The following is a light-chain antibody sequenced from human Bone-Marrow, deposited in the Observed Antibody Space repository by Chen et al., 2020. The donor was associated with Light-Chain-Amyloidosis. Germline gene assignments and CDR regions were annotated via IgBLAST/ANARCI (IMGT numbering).Light chain of an antibody. CDR3: QQFYTTPYT. Sequence: DIQMTQSPSSLSASIGDRVTITCRASLGIPNSLAWYQQKPGTAPKLLLYGASRLESGVPSRFSGSGSGTDYSLTISSLQPEDFATYFCQQFYTTPYTFGQGTKLDIK. J-gene: IGKJ2*01. V-gene: IGKV1-NL1*01. CDR1: LGIPNS. CDR2: GAS.